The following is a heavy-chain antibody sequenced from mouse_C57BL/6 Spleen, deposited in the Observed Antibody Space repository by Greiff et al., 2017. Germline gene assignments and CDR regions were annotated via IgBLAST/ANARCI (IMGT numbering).Heavy chain of an antibody. CDR2: IDPEDGDT. J-gene: IGHJ3*01. CDR1: GFNITDYY. D-gene: IGHD1-1*01. CDR3: TTDYYYGSSIAY. V-gene: IGHV14-1*01. Sequence: VQLQQSGAELVRPGASVKLSCTASGFNITDYYMHWVKQRPEQGLEWIGRIDPEDGDTEYDPKFKGKATLTADTSSNTAYLQLSSLTSEDTAVXYSTTDYYYGSSIAYWGQGTLVTVSA.